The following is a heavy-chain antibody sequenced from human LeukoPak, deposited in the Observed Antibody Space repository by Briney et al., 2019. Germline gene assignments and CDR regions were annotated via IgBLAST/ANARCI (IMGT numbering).Heavy chain of an antibody. J-gene: IGHJ4*02. CDR1: GYTFISYE. D-gene: IGHD6-13*01. V-gene: IGHV1-8*01. CDR2: MNPNSGNT. CDR3: ARIAAAGNRRLNY. Sequence: ASVKVSCKASGYTFISYEINWVRQATGQGLEWMGWMNPNSGNTGYAQKFQGRITMTRNTSISTAYMELSSLTSEDTAVYYCARIAAAGNRRLNYWGQGTLVTVSS.